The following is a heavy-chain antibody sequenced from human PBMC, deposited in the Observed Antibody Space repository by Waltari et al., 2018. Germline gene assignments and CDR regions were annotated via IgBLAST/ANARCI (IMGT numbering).Heavy chain of an antibody. CDR3: AKSHYSGSYYGFDY. CDR1: GFTFDDYA. J-gene: IGHJ4*02. D-gene: IGHD1-26*01. Sequence: EVQLVESGGGLVQPGRSLRLSCAASGFTFDDYAMHWVRPAPGKGLEWVSGISWNSGSIGYADSVKGRFTISRDNAKNSLYLQMNSLRAEDTALYYCAKSHYSGSYYGFDYWGQGTLVTVSS. V-gene: IGHV3-9*01. CDR2: ISWNSGSI.